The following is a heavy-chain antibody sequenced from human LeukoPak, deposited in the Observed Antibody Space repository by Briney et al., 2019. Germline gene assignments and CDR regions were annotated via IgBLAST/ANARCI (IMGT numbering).Heavy chain of an antibody. D-gene: IGHD6-13*01. CDR3: ARTAAAGPGWFDP. CDR2: IYYSGTT. J-gene: IGHJ5*02. CDR1: GGSISSSSYY. Sequence: NPSETLSLTCTVSGGSISSSSYYWGWIRQPPGEGLEWIGTIYYSGTTYYNPSLGSRVTISLDTSKNQFSLKLSSVTAADTAVYCCARTAAAGPGWFDPWGQGTLVTVSS. V-gene: IGHV4-39*07.